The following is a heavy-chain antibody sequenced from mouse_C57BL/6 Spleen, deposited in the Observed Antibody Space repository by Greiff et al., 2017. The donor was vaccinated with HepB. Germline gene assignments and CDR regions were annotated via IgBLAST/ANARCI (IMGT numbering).Heavy chain of an antibody. Sequence: VQLQQSGAELVRPGTSVKMSCKASGYTFTNYWIGWAKQRPGHGLEWIGDIYPGGGYTNYNEKFKSKATLTADKSSSTTYMQFSSLTSEDSAIYYCARNSNPYAMDCWGQGTSVTVSS. CDR1: GYTFTNYW. J-gene: IGHJ4*01. D-gene: IGHD2-5*01. CDR3: ARNSNPYAMDC. CDR2: IYPGGGYT. V-gene: IGHV1-63*01.